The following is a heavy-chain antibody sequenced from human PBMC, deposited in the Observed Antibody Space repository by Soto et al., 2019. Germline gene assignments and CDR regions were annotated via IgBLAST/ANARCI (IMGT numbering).Heavy chain of an antibody. V-gene: IGHV3-23*01. CDR1: GFTLSTSS. CDR3: ARGGRFTFGFDY. D-gene: IGHD3-16*01. CDR2: ISGDSGAI. J-gene: IGHJ4*02. Sequence: EVQLLESGGGLVQPGGSLRLSCAASGFTLSTSSMSWVRQAPGKGLEWVSAISGDSGAIYYADSVKGRFTISRDNSRDTLYLQMNSLRAEDTALYFCARGGRFTFGFDYWGQGTLISVSS.